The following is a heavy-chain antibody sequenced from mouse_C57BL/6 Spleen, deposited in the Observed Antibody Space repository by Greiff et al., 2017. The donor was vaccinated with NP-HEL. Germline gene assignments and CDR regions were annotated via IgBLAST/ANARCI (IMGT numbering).Heavy chain of an antibody. J-gene: IGHJ2*01. D-gene: IGHD4-1*01. CDR1: GYAFTNYL. CDR3: ARWDVSFDY. Sequence: VQLQQSGAELVRPGTSVKVSCKASGYAFTNYLIEWVKQRPGQGLEWIGVINPGSGGTNYNEKFKGKATLTADKSSSTAYMQLSSLTSEDSAVYFCARWDVSFDYWGQGTTLTVSS. CDR2: INPGSGGT. V-gene: IGHV1-54*01.